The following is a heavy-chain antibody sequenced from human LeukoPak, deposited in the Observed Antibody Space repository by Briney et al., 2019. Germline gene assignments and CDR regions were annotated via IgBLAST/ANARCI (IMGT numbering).Heavy chain of an antibody. CDR3: ARQEMAAAGPNWFDP. Sequence: PSETLSLTCTVSGGSISSSSYYWGWIRQPPGKGLEWIGSIYYSGSTYYNPSLKSRVTISVDTSKNQFSLKLSSVTAADTAVYYCARQEMAAAGPNWFDPWGHGTLVTVSS. V-gene: IGHV4-39*01. D-gene: IGHD6-13*01. CDR1: GGSISSSSYY. J-gene: IGHJ5*02. CDR2: IYYSGST.